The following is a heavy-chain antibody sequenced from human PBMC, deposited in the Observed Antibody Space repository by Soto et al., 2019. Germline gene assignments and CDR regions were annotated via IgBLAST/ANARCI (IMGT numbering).Heavy chain of an antibody. J-gene: IGHJ4*02. D-gene: IGHD3-10*01. Sequence: GGSLRLSCAASGFTFRTYAMNWVRQAPGRGLEWVSAVTGSGGGTYYADSVKGRFTISRDNSKNTLYLQMNSLRAEDTAVYYCTKDPGAITMVRGVIYYFDYWGQGTLVTVSS. CDR1: GFTFRTYA. CDR2: VTGSGGGT. CDR3: TKDPGAITMVRGVIYYFDY. V-gene: IGHV3-23*01.